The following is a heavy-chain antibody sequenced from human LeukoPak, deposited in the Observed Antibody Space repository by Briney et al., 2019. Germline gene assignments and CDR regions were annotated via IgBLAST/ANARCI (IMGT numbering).Heavy chain of an antibody. J-gene: IGHJ4*02. CDR2: TYYRSKWYN. V-gene: IGHV6-1*01. CDR3: ARELSSGWYSFDY. Sequence: SQTLSLTCVLSGESVSSDTAAWNWIRQSPSRGLEWLGRTYYRSKWYNDYAPSVKSRITINPDTSKNQFSLQLNSVTPEDTAVYYCARELSSGWYSFDYWGQGTLVTVSS. CDR1: GESVSSDTAA. D-gene: IGHD6-19*01.